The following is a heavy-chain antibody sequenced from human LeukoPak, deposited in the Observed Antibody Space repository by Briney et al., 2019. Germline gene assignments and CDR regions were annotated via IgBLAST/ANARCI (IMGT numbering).Heavy chain of an antibody. D-gene: IGHD3-16*01. V-gene: IGHV3-13*01. Sequence: GGSLRLSCVGSGFTFSSYDMHSVRQATGKGLEWISAIDPAGNTWYSDSVKGRVTISRENAKSSLFLQMNSLRAADTAVYYCVREPAYTGTWWYPDLWGRGTLVTVSS. CDR1: GFTFSSYD. CDR3: VREPAYTGTWWYPDL. CDR2: IDPAGNT. J-gene: IGHJ2*01.